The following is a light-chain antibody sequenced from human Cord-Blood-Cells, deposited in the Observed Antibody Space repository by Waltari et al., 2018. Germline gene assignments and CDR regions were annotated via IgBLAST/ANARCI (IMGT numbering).Light chain of an antibody. V-gene: IGKV4-1*01. CDR2: LAS. Sequence: IVMTQSPDSLAVPLGERATINCKSSQSVLYSSNNKNYLAWYQQKPGQPPKLLIYLASTRESGVPDRFSGSGSGTDFTLTISSLQAEDVAVYYCQQYYSTPYTFGQGTKLEIK. J-gene: IGKJ2*01. CDR3: QQYYSTPYT. CDR1: QSVLYSSNNKNY.